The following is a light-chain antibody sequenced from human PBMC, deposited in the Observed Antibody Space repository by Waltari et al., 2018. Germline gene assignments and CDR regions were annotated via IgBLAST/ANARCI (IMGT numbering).Light chain of an antibody. Sequence: SYVLTQPPSVSVAPGQTARITCAASNHRGKSVHWYQQKPGQAPVLVVYDDNVRPSGISERFSVSTSPNTATLTIRRVEVGDEADYYCQVWDPDIGHWMFGGGTKLT. CDR3: QVWDPDIGHWM. V-gene: IGLV3-21*02. J-gene: IGLJ3*02. CDR2: DDN. CDR1: NHRGKS.